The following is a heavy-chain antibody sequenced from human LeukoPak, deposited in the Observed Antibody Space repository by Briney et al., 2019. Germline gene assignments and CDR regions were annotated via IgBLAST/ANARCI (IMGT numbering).Heavy chain of an antibody. V-gene: IGHV4-34*01. Sequence: PSETLSLTCAVYGGSFSGYYWSWIRQPPGKGLEWIGEINHSGSTNYNPSLKSRVTISVDTSKNQFSLKLSSVTAADTAVYYCARERIGYCSSTSCPPGWFDPWGQGTLVTVSS. CDR3: ARERIGYCSSTSCPPGWFDP. CDR2: INHSGST. CDR1: GGSFSGYY. J-gene: IGHJ5*02. D-gene: IGHD2-2*01.